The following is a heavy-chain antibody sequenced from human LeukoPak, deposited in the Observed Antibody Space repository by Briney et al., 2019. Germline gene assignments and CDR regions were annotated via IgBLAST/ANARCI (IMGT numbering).Heavy chain of an antibody. J-gene: IGHJ4*02. D-gene: IGHD3-16*01. CDR3: ARDLTARGSFDY. CDR1: GASVTNYY. V-gene: IGHV4-4*07. Sequence: SETLSLTCSVSGASVTNYYWSWVRQPAGKRLEWIGRNYPTGDTIYNPSLKSRVTMSVDMSKNHLSLKLTSVTAADAAVYYCARDLTARGSFDYWGQGILVSVSS. CDR2: NYPTGDT.